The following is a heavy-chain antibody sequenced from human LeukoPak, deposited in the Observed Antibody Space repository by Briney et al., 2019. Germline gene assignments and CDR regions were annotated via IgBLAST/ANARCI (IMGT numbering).Heavy chain of an antibody. D-gene: IGHD6-19*01. V-gene: IGHV1-18*04. CDR2: ISAYNGNT. CDR3: ARDGRQWVPLNWFDP. Sequence: ASVKVSRKASGYTFNTYGINWVRQAPGQGLEWMGWISAYNGNTNYAQNFQGRITLTTDTSTSMAYMELTGLRSDDTAVYYCARDGRQWVPLNWFDPWGQGTLVTVSS. J-gene: IGHJ5*02. CDR1: GYTFNTYG.